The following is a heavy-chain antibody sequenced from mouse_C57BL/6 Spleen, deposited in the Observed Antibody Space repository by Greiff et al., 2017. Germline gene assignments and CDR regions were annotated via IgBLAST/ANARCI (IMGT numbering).Heavy chain of an antibody. CDR2: IYPGSGST. D-gene: IGHD1-1*01. J-gene: IGHJ2*01. CDR3: AIITTVVATSYFDY. CDR1: GYTFTSYW. Sequence: VQLQQPGAELVKPGASVKMSCKASGYTFTSYWITWVKQRPGQGLEWIGDIYPGSGSTNYNEKFKSKATLTVDTSSSTAYMQLSSLTSEDSAVYYCAIITTVVATSYFDYWGQGTTLTVSS. V-gene: IGHV1-55*01.